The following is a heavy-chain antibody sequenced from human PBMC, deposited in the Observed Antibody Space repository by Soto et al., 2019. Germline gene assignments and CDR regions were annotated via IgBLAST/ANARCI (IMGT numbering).Heavy chain of an antibody. V-gene: IGHV1-2*02. CDR2: INPDTGDT. CDR3: ARGPYKNWFAP. D-gene: IGHD1-1*01. J-gene: IGHJ5*01. CDR1: GYTFTAYY. Sequence: GASVKVSCKTSGYTFTAYYIHWVRQAPGQGLEWMGWINPDTGDTRSVRKFQGRVTMTRDTSITTVYMVLSRQTTDDTAVYYCARGPYKNWFAPWGQGTLVTVSS.